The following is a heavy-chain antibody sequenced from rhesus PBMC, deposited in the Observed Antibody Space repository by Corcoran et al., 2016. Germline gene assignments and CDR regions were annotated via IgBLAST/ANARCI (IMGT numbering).Heavy chain of an antibody. CDR2: IDRSDSDT. D-gene: IGHD5-24*01. Sequence: EVQLEQPGAEVKRPGEHLKISCQTSVYSFTSYWTSRVRQNTGTGPVWMEAIDRSDSDTRYSPSVQGHVTISADKSSSTAYLQWSSLKASDSATYYGAKSKAGYSLFDYWGQGVLVTVSS. J-gene: IGHJ4*01. CDR3: AKSKAGYSLFDY. CDR1: VYSFTSYW. V-gene: IGHV5-2*01.